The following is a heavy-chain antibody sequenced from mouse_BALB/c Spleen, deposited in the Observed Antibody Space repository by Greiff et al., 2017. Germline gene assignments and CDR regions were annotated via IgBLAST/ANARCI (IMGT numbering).Heavy chain of an antibody. V-gene: IGHV3-2*02. CDR3: ASGYDRAWFAY. Sequence: EVQLQQSGPGLVKPSQSLSLTCTVTGYSITSDYAWNWIRQFPGNKLEWMGYISYSGSTSYNPSLKSRISITRDTSKNQFFLQLNSVTTEDTATYYCASGYDRAWFAYWGQGTLVTVSA. CDR1: GYSITSDYA. CDR2: ISYSGST. J-gene: IGHJ3*01. D-gene: IGHD2-2*01.